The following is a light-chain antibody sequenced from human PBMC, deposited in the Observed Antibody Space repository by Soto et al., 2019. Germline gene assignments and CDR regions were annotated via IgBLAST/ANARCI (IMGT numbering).Light chain of an antibody. CDR3: QQYNSFLWT. CDR1: QSINSW. Sequence: DIQMTQSPSTLSASVGDRVTITCRASQSINSWLAWYQQKPGKAPKFLIYKASILETGVPSRFSGSGSGTEFTLTISSLQPDDFATYYCQQYNSFLWTFGQGTKVEI. CDR2: KAS. J-gene: IGKJ1*01. V-gene: IGKV1-5*03.